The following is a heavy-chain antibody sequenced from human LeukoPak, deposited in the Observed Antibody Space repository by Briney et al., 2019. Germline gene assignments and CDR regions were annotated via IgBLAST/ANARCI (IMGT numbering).Heavy chain of an antibody. V-gene: IGHV4-34*01. Sequence: SETLSLTCAVYGGSFSGYYWSWIRQPPGKGLEWTGEINHSGSTNYNPSLKSRVTISVDTSKNQFSLKLSSVTAADTAVYYCASIKDDILTGYYISSHYYYYMDVWGKGTTVTVSS. CDR1: GGSFSGYY. J-gene: IGHJ6*03. CDR2: INHSGST. D-gene: IGHD3-9*01. CDR3: ASIKDDILTGYYISSHYYYYMDV.